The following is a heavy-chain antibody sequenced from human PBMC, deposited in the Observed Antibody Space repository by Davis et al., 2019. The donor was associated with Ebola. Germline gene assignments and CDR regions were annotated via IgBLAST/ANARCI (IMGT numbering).Heavy chain of an antibody. J-gene: IGHJ4*02. V-gene: IGHV3-74*01. CDR1: GFTFSNYW. D-gene: IGHD4-17*01. Sequence: PGGSLRLSCAASGFTFSNYWMYWVRHAPGEGLMCVSRINSDGTFTTYADSVKGRFTISRDNAKNTLYLQMNSLTTEDTAVYSCVRGPSSGYGLFDYWGQGALVTVS. CDR3: VRGPSSGYGLFDY. CDR2: INSDGTFT.